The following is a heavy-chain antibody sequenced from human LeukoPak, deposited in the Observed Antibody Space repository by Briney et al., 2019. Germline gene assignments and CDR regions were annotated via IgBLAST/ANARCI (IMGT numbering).Heavy chain of an antibody. CDR1: GGSISSYY. V-gene: IGHV4-34*01. CDR3: ARSSIAAAGRNFQH. Sequence: SETLSLTCTVSGGSISSYYWSWIRQPPGKGLEWIGEINHSGSTNYNPSLKSRVTISVDTSKNQFSLKLSSVTAADTAVYYCARSSIAAAGRNFQHWGQGTLVTVSS. CDR2: INHSGST. J-gene: IGHJ1*01. D-gene: IGHD6-13*01.